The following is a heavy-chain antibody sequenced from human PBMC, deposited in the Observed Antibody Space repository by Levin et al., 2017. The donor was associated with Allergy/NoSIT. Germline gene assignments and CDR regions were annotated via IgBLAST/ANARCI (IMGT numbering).Heavy chain of an antibody. D-gene: IGHD6-13*01. CDR3: ARGVGRHSSSRRGYWYFDL. Sequence: ASVKVSCKASGGTFSSYAISWVRQAPGQGLEWMGGIIPIFGTANYAQKFQGRVTITADESTSTAYMELSSLRSEDTAVYYCARGVGRHSSSRRGYWYFDLWGRGTLVTVSS. CDR2: IIPIFGTA. CDR1: GGTFSSYA. J-gene: IGHJ2*01. V-gene: IGHV1-69*13.